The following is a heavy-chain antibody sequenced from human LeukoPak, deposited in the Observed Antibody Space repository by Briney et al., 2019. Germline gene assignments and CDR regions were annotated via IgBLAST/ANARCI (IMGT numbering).Heavy chain of an antibody. D-gene: IGHD1-26*01. Sequence: AGGSLRLSCAASGFTFSSYSMNWVRQAPGKGLEWVSYISSSSSTIYYADSVKGRFTISRDNAKNSPYLQMNSLRAEDTAVYYCARGGSLNFDYWGQGTLVTVSS. CDR2: ISSSSSTI. V-gene: IGHV3-48*01. CDR1: GFTFSSYS. CDR3: ARGGSLNFDY. J-gene: IGHJ4*02.